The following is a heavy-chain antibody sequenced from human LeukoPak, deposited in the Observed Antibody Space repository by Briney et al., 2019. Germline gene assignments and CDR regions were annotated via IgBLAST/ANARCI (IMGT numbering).Heavy chain of an antibody. J-gene: IGHJ6*02. V-gene: IGHV4-39*01. Sequence: SETLSLTCTVSGGSISSSSYYWGWIRQPPGKGLEWIGSIYYSGSTYYNPSLKSRVTISVDTSKNQFSLKLGSVTAADTAVYYCARHPLPVHYYYYGMDVWGQGTLVTVS. D-gene: IGHD1-1*01. CDR1: GGSISSSSYY. CDR2: IYYSGST. CDR3: ARHPLPVHYYYYGMDV.